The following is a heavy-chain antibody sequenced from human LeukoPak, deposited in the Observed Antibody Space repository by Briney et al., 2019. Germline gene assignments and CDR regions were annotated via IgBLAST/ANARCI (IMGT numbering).Heavy chain of an antibody. CDR2: ISGSGGST. CDR1: GFTFSSYA. CDR3: AKELLWFGELFPGAFDI. D-gene: IGHD3-10*01. V-gene: IGHV3-23*01. Sequence: PGGSLRLSCAASGFTFSSYAMSWVRQAPGKGLEWVSAISGSGGSTYYADSVKGRFTISRDNSKNTLYLQMNSLRAEDTAVYYCAKELLWFGELFPGAFDIWGQGTMVTVSS. J-gene: IGHJ3*02.